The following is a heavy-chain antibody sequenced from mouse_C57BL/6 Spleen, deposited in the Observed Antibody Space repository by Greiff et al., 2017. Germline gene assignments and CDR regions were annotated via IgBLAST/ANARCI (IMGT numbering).Heavy chain of an antibody. CDR1: GYTFTDYY. V-gene: IGHV1-26*01. D-gene: IGHD2-4*01. CDR2: INPNNGGT. J-gene: IGHJ3*01. CDR3: ARPRDYDGFAY. Sequence: EVQLQQSGPELVKPGASVKISCKASGYTFTDYYMNWVKQSHGKSLEWIGDINPNNGGTSYNQKFKGKATLTVDKSSSTAYMELRSLTSEDSAVYYCARPRDYDGFAYWGQGTLVTVSA.